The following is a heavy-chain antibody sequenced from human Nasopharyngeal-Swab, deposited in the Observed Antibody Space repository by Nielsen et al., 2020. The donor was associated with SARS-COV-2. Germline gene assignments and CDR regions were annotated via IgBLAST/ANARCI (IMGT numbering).Heavy chain of an antibody. CDR3: ARSRGAGPNYYFDY. CDR2: IKSNAEGGTP. CDR1: GFTLSDAW. Sequence: GGSLRLSCAVSGFTLSDAWMSWVRQAPGKGLEWVGHIKSNAEGGTPVYAAALKDRITISRDESKNTLFLQMNSLKTEDTAAYYCARSRGAGPNYYFDYWGQGSLVTVSS. D-gene: IGHD6-19*01. J-gene: IGHJ4*02. V-gene: IGHV3-15*01.